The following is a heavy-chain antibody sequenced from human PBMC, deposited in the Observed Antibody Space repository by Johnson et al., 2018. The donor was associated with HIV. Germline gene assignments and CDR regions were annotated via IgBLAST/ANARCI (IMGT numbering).Heavy chain of an antibody. Sequence: VQLVESGGGVVQPGRSLRLSCAASGFTFSSYAMSWVRQAPGKGLEWVSATTPSGGGTYYADSVKGRFTISRDNSKRSVFLQINSLRAEDTAVYYCARESTPWGSDYVGYGLDIWGQGTVVTVSS. CDR3: ARESTPWGSDYVGYGLDI. V-gene: IGHV3-23*04. D-gene: IGHD4/OR15-4a*01. J-gene: IGHJ3*02. CDR1: GFTFSSYA. CDR2: TTPSGGGT.